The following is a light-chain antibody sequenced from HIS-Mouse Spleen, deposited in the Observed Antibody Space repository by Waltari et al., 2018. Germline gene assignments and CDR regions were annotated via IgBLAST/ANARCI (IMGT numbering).Light chain of an antibody. Sequence: QSALTQPASVSGSPGQSITISCTGTSSDVGSYNLVSWYQQHPGKAPKLSIYEGSKWPSGVSNRFSGSKSGNTASLTISGLQAEDEADYYCCSYAGSSRVFGGGTKLTVL. CDR2: EGS. CDR3: CSYAGSSRV. CDR1: SSDVGSYNL. J-gene: IGLJ3*02. V-gene: IGLV2-23*01.